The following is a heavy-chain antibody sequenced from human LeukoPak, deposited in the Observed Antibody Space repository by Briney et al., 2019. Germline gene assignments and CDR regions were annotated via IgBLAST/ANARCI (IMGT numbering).Heavy chain of an antibody. J-gene: IGHJ4*02. Sequence: SETLSLTCTVSGGSISSSSYYWSWIRQPAGKGLEWIGRIYTSGSTNYNPSLKSRVTMSVDTSKNQFSLKLSSVTAADTAVYYCARDHSSSWTHYFDYWGRGTLVTVSS. CDR2: IYTSGST. D-gene: IGHD6-13*01. CDR1: GGSISSSSYY. V-gene: IGHV4-61*02. CDR3: ARDHSSSWTHYFDY.